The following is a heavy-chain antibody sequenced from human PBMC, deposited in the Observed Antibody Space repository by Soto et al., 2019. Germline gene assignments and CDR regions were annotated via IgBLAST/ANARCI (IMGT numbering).Heavy chain of an antibody. D-gene: IGHD6-19*01. V-gene: IGHV2-5*01. CDR1: GFSLRTSLVC. J-gene: IGHJ5*02. Sequence: SGPTLFNPTHTLTLTFIFSGFSLRTSLVCLGLIRQPPGKALDWLGFIYWNDDKRYSPSLKIRLTITKDTSKNQVVLTMTNMDPVETDTYYCAKSGRSGWYGWLDPWGKGNMVTVSS. CDR3: AKSGRSGWYGWLDP. CDR2: IYWNDDK.